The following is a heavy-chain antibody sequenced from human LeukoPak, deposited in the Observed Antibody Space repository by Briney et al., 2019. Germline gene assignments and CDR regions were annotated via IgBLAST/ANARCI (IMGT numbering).Heavy chain of an antibody. CDR1: GFTFSSYA. D-gene: IGHD2-2*01. J-gene: IGHJ4*02. CDR2: ISGSGDST. Sequence: PGGSLRLSCAASGFTFSSYAMSWVRQAPGKGLEWVSLISGSGDSTYYADSVKGRFTISRDKSKNTLYLQMNSLRAEDTAMYFCAKDFCSTTSCRFDYWGQGTLLTVSS. V-gene: IGHV3-23*01. CDR3: AKDFCSTTSCRFDY.